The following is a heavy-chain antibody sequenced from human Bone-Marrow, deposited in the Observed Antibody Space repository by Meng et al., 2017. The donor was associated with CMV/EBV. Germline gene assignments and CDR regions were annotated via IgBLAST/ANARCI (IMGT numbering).Heavy chain of an antibody. D-gene: IGHD2-2*01. CDR2: IKQDGSEK. J-gene: IGHJ4*02. CDR1: GFTFRTYW. CDR3: AREHRLPIPPDLDY. Sequence: GESLKISCAASGFTFRTYWMSWVRQAPGKGLEWVGNIKQDGSEKYYVSSVKGRFTISRDNAKNSLYLQLNSLRADDTAVYYCAREHRLPIPPDLDYWGLGTLVTVSS. V-gene: IGHV3-7*01.